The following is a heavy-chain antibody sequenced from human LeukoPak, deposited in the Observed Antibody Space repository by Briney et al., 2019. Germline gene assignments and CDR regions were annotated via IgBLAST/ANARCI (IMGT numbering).Heavy chain of an antibody. V-gene: IGHV3-11*04. CDR1: GFIFSDYY. J-gene: IGHJ6*04. CDR2: ISSSGSTI. D-gene: IGHD5-24*01. Sequence: TGGSLRLSCAASGFIFSDYYMSWIRQAPGKGREWVSYISSSGSTIYYTDSVKGRFTISRDNAKDSLYLQMNSLRAEDTAVYYCARDGYNGNHMDVWGKGTPVTISS. CDR3: ARDGYNGNHMDV.